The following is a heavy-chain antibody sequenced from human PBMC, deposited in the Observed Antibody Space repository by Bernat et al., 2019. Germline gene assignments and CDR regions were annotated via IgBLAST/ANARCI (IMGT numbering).Heavy chain of an antibody. CDR2: IWYDGSNK. Sequence: QVQLVESGGGVVQPGRSLRLSCAASGFTFSTYGMHWVRQAPGKGLAWVAVIWYDGSNKYYADSVKGRFTISRDNSKNTLYLQMNSLRAEETAVYYCARALAPGYSSGWYPQYFQHWGQGTLVTVSS. J-gene: IGHJ1*01. CDR1: GFTFSTYG. V-gene: IGHV3-33*01. CDR3: ARALAPGYSSGWYPQYFQH. D-gene: IGHD6-19*01.